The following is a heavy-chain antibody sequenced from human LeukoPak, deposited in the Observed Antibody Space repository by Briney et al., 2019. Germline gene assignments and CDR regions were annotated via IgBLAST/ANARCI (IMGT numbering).Heavy chain of an antibody. Sequence: QPGGSLRLSCAASGFTFNNYAMSWVRQAPGKGLEWVSTIIGSAGNTYYADSVKGRFTISRDNSKNTLYLQMNSLRAEDTAVYYCAKRPYGFANNWFDPWGQGTLVTVSS. V-gene: IGHV3-23*01. CDR2: IIGSAGNT. CDR3: AKRPYGFANNWFDP. D-gene: IGHD3-10*01. CDR1: GFTFNNYA. J-gene: IGHJ5*02.